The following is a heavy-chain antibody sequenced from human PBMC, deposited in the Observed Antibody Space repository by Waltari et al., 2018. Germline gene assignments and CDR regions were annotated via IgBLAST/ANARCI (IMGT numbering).Heavy chain of an antibody. V-gene: IGHV4-59*01. J-gene: IGHJ6*02. D-gene: IGHD5-18*01. CDR1: GCSISSYY. Sequence: QVQLQESGPGLVTPSATLSLTCTVSGCSISSYYWSWIRQPPGKGLEWIVYIYYSGSTNYNPSLKSRVTISVDTSKNQFSLKLSSVTAADTAVYYCAGDSYGYYYYGMDVWGQGTTVTVSS. CDR2: IYYSGST. CDR3: AGDSYGYYYYGMDV.